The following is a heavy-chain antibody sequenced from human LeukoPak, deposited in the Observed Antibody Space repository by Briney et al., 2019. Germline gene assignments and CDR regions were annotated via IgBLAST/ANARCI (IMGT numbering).Heavy chain of an antibody. Sequence: PSETLSLTCTVSGGSISTYYWTWIRQPPGKGPEWIGNIYYSGSTNYNPSLKSRVTISVDTSKNQFSLKLTSVTAADTAVYYCARAVGATQGGHYYYYYMDVWGKGATVTVSS. J-gene: IGHJ6*03. CDR3: ARAVGATQGGHYYYYYMDV. CDR1: GGSISTYY. CDR2: IYYSGST. V-gene: IGHV4-59*01. D-gene: IGHD1-26*01.